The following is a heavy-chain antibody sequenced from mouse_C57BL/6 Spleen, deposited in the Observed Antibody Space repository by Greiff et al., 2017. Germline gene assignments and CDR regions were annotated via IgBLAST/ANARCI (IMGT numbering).Heavy chain of an antibody. CDR3: AEEEWPLAD. J-gene: IGHJ3*01. CDR1: GYTFTSYG. CDR2: IYPRSGNT. V-gene: IGHV1-81*01. Sequence: VQLVESGAELARPGASVKLSCKASGYTFTSYGISWVKQRTGQGLEWIGEIYPRSGNTYYNEKFKGKATLTADKSSSTAYMELRSLTSEDSAVYFCAEEEWPLADWGQGTLVTVSA.